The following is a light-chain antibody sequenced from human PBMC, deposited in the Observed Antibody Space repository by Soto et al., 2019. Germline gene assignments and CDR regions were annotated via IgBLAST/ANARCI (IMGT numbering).Light chain of an antibody. CDR3: CSYAGRYTFYV. CDR2: DVT. J-gene: IGLJ1*01. Sequence: QSVLTQPRSVSGSPGQSVTISCTGTSSDVGGYNYVSWYQQHPGKAPKLMIYDVTKRPSGAPDRFSGSKSGNTASLTISGLQAEDEADYYCCSYAGRYTFYVFGTGTKVTVL. CDR1: SSDVGGYNY. V-gene: IGLV2-11*01.